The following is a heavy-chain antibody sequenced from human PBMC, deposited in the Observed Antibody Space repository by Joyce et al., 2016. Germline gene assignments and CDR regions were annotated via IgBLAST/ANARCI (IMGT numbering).Heavy chain of an antibody. J-gene: IGHJ4*02. CDR2: INPHSGGT. CDR1: GYTFTGYY. Sequence: QVQLVQSGAEVKKPGDSVKVSCKAAGYTFTGYYMHWVRQAPGQGLEWMGRINPHSGGTNYAQKFQGWVTMTRDTSISTAYRELSRLRSDDTAVYYCARGYSVTDFDYWGQGTLVTVSS. V-gene: IGHV1-2*04. D-gene: IGHD2-15*01. CDR3: ARGYSVTDFDY.